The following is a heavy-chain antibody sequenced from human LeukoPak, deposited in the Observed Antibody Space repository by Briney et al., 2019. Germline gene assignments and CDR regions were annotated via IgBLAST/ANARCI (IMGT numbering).Heavy chain of an antibody. Sequence: ASVKVSCKASGYTFTGYYMHWVRQAPGQGLEWMGWINPNSGGTNYAQKFQGRVTMTRDTSISTAYMELSRLRSDDTAVYYCARGRPSGYCSGGSCYSDFDYWGQGTLVTVSS. CDR3: ARGRPSGYCSGGSCYSDFDY. CDR2: INPNSGGT. J-gene: IGHJ4*02. CDR1: GYTFTGYY. V-gene: IGHV1-2*02. D-gene: IGHD2-15*01.